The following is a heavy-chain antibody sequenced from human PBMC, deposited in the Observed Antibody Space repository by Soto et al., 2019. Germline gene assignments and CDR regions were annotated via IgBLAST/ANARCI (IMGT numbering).Heavy chain of an antibody. D-gene: IGHD6-6*01. CDR3: ARGGGSSSSDWFDP. CDR2: IYHSGST. J-gene: IGHJ5*02. Sequence: SLTCAVSGGSISSGGYSWSWIRQPPGKGLEWIGYIYHSGSTYYNPSLKSRVTISVDRSKNQFSLKLSSVTAADTAVYYCARGGGSSSSDWFDPWGQGTLVTVSS. CDR1: GGSISSGGYS. V-gene: IGHV4-30-2*01.